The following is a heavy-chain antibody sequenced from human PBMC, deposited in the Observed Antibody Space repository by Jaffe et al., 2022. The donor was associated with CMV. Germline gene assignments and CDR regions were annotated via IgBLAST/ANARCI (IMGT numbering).Heavy chain of an antibody. CDR1: GFTFSSYG. J-gene: IGHJ6*02. CDR2: IWYDGSNK. D-gene: IGHD3-22*01. Sequence: QVQLVESGGGVVQPGRSLRLSCAASGFTFSSYGMHWVRQAPGKGLEWVAVIWYDGSNKYYADSVKGRFTISRDNSKNTLYLQMNSLRAEDTAVYYCARGAYFDSSGSSTRRTYYGMDVWGQGTTVTVSS. V-gene: IGHV3-33*01. CDR3: ARGAYFDSSGSSTRRTYYGMDV.